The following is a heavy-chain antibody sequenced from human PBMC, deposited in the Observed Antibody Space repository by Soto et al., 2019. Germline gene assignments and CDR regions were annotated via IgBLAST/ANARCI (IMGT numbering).Heavy chain of an antibody. CDR3: ARDFWGSQPDDAFDI. Sequence: ASVKVSCKASGYTFTSYDINWVRQATGRGLEWMGWMSPNSGNTGSAQKFQGRVTMTRNTSISTAYMELSSLRSEDTAVYYCARDFWGSQPDDAFDIWGQGTMVTVSS. V-gene: IGHV1-8*01. J-gene: IGHJ3*02. CDR2: MSPNSGNT. D-gene: IGHD3-16*01. CDR1: GYTFTSYD.